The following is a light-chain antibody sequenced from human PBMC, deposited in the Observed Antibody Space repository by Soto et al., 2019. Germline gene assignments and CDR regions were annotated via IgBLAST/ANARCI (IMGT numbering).Light chain of an antibody. CDR2: GVS. CDR1: QSIRSGY. CDR3: QLHGDSPPGYT. J-gene: IGKJ2*01. Sequence: EIGLTHSPATLSLPPGERATLSSGASQSIRSGYLAWYQQKPGQAPRLLIYGVSNRATGIPDRFSGSGSGTDFTLTISRLEPEDFAVYYCQLHGDSPPGYTFGQGTKLEIK. V-gene: IGKV3-20*01.